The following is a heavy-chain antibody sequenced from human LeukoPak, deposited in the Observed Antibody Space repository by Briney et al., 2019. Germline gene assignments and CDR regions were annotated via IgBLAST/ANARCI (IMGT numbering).Heavy chain of an antibody. V-gene: IGHV3-30*02. CDR1: GFTFSTFG. CDR3: ARHWNYGDYYYYMDV. Sequence: GGSLRLSCAASGFTFSTFGMHWVRQTPGKGLESVAFIRFDGTNKYYADSVKGRFTVSRDNSKNTLYLQMNSLRAEDTAVYYCARHWNYGDYYYYMDVWGKGTTVTVSS. CDR2: IRFDGTNK. J-gene: IGHJ6*03. D-gene: IGHD1-7*01.